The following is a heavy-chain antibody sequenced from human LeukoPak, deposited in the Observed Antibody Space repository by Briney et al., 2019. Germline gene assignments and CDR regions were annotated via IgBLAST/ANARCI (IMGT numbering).Heavy chain of an antibody. CDR3: ARAQSGSYYWYYYYYMDV. V-gene: IGHV3-7*01. CDR1: GFTFSSYW. J-gene: IGHJ6*03. CDR2: IKQNGSEK. Sequence: GSLRLSCAASGFTFSSYWMSWVRQAPGKGLEWVANIKQNGSEKYYVDSVKGRFTISRDNAKNSLYLQMNSLRAEDTAVYYCARAQSGSYYWYYYYYMDVWGKGTTVTVSS. D-gene: IGHD1-26*01.